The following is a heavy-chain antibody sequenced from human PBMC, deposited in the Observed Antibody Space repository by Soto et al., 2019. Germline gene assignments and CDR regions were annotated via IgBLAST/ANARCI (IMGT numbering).Heavy chain of an antibody. CDR3: ARDLPRQGQPAMANP. V-gene: IGHV1-18*01. Sequence: ASVKVSCKASGYTFTSYGISWVRQAPGQGLEWMGWISAYNGNTNYAQKLQGRVTMTTDTSTSTAYMELRSLRSDDTAVYYCARDLPRQGQPAMANPWGQGTLVTVSS. D-gene: IGHD5-18*01. CDR1: GYTFTSYG. J-gene: IGHJ5*02. CDR2: ISAYNGNT.